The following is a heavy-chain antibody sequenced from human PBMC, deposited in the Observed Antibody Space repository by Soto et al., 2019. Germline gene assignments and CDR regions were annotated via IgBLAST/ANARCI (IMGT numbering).Heavy chain of an antibody. CDR2: IYYSGST. CDR3: ARAGDPLQPTTEPTFCDY. CDR1: GGSISSGGYY. V-gene: IGHV4-31*03. Sequence: SETLSLTCTVSGGSISSGGYYWSWIRQHPGKGLEWIGYIYYSGSTYYNPSLKSRVTISVDTSKNQFSLKLSSVTAADTAVYYCARAGDPLQPTTEPTFCDYWGQGTLVTVSS. D-gene: IGHD4-17*01. J-gene: IGHJ4*02.